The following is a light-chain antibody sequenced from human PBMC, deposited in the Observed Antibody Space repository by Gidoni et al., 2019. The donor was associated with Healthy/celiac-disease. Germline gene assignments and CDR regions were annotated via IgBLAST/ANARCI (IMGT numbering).Light chain of an antibody. CDR1: QSLLHSNGYNY. CDR3: MQALQTHT. CDR2: LGS. Sequence: DIVMTQSPLSLPVTPGEPASFSCRSSQSLLHSNGYNYLDWYLQKPGQSPQLLIYLGSNRASGVPDRFSGSGSGTDFTLKISRVEAEDVGVYYCMQALQTHTFGQGTKLEIK. J-gene: IGKJ2*01. V-gene: IGKV2-28*01.